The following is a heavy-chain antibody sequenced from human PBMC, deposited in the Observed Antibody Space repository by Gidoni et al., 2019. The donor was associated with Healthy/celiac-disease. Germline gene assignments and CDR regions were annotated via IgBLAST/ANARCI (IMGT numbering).Heavy chain of an antibody. V-gene: IGHV3-33*01. CDR3: ATDLMVRGVIITDIYDY. J-gene: IGHJ4*02. D-gene: IGHD3-10*01. CDR1: GFTFSSYG. Sequence: QVQLVESGGGVVTPGRSLRLSCAASGFTFSSYGMHWVRQAPGKGLEWVAVIWYDGSNKYYADSVKGRFTISRDNSKNTLYLQMNSLRAEDTAVYYCATDLMVRGVIITDIYDYWGQGTLVTVSS. CDR2: IWYDGSNK.